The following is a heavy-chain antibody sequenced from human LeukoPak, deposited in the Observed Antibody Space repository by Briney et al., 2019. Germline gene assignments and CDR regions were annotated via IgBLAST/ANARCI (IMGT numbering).Heavy chain of an antibody. CDR2: INGDGSST. D-gene: IGHD4-11*01. J-gene: IGHJ4*02. CDR1: GFTFSSYW. CDR3: ARVAYINFPFDK. V-gene: IGHV3-74*03. Sequence: PGESLRLSRAASGFTFSSYWMHWVRHAPGKGLVWVSRINGDGSSTTYADSVKGRFTISRDNAKNTLYLQMNSLRAEDTAVYYCARVAYINFPFDKWGQGALVTVSS.